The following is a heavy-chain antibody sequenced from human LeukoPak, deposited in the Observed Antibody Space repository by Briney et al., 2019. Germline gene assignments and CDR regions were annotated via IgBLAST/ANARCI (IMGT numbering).Heavy chain of an antibody. CDR1: GFTFSDYY. V-gene: IGHV3-11*01. J-gene: IGHJ6*03. CDR3: ARGITIFGVADYYMDV. D-gene: IGHD3-3*01. CDR2: ISSSGSTI. Sequence: GGSLRLSCAASGFTFSDYYMSWIRQAPGKGLEWVAYISSSGSTIYYADSVKGRFTISRDNAKNSLYLQMNSLRAEDTAVYYCARGITIFGVADYYMDVWGKGTTVTASS.